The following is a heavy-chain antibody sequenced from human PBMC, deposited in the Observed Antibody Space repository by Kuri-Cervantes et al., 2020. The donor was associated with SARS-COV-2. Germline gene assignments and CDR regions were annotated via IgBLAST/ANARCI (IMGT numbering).Heavy chain of an antibody. J-gene: IGHJ4*02. Sequence: GESLKISCAASGLTFSSYWMSWVRQAPGKGLEWVANIKQDGSEKYYADSVKGRFTISRDNSKNTLYLQMNSLRAEDTAVYYCARGASGYNPPFDYWGQGTLVTVSS. V-gene: IGHV3-7*01. CDR1: GLTFSSYW. D-gene: IGHD5-24*01. CDR2: IKQDGSEK. CDR3: ARGASGYNPPFDY.